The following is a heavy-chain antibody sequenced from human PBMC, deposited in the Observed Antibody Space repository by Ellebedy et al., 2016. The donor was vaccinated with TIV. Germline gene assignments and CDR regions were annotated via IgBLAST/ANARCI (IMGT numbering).Heavy chain of an antibody. D-gene: IGHD6-19*01. CDR1: GYTFTSYG. Sequence: AASVKVSCKASGYTFTSYGLSWVRQAPGQGLEWMGWISAYNGNTNYAQQLQGRVTITTDTSTSTAYMEPRSLRADDPAVYYCARVKAVAALNWFDPWGQGTLVTVSS. J-gene: IGHJ5*02. CDR2: ISAYNGNT. CDR3: ARVKAVAALNWFDP. V-gene: IGHV1-18*01.